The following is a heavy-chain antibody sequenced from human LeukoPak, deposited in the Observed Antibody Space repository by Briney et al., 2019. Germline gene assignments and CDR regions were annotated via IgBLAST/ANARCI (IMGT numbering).Heavy chain of an antibody. Sequence: ASVKVSCKASGGTFSSYAISWVRQAPGQGLEWMGGIIPIFGTANYAQKFQGRVTITADESTSTAYMELSSLRSEDTAVYYCAREPYCSSTSCWYNWFDPWGQRTLVTVSS. CDR2: IIPIFGTA. D-gene: IGHD2-2*01. J-gene: IGHJ5*02. CDR1: GGTFSSYA. V-gene: IGHV1-69*13. CDR3: AREPYCSSTSCWYNWFDP.